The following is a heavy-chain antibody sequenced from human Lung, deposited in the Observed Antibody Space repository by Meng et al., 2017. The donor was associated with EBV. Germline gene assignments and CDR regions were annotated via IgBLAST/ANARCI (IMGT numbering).Heavy chain of an antibody. Sequence: VQLVQAGGVVKKPGASLKVSCKASGYTFTNYGITWVRQAPGQGLEWMGWISAYNGNTNYAQTLQGRVTMTTDTSTSTAYMELRSLRSDDTAVYYCARVEVGITSGDYWGRGTLVTVSS. CDR1: GYTFTNYG. CDR3: ARVEVGITSGDY. CDR2: ISAYNGNT. D-gene: IGHD1-26*01. J-gene: IGHJ4*02. V-gene: IGHV1-18*01.